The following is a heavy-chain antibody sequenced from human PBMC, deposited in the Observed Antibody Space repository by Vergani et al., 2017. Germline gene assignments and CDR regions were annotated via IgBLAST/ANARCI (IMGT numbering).Heavy chain of an antibody. D-gene: IGHD6-25*01. CDR1: GFTFSSYG. CDR2: VYHSGST. J-gene: IGHJ4*02. Sequence: QVQLVESGGGVVQPGRSLRLSCAASGFTFSSYGMHWIRKPPGKGLEWIGSVYHSGSTSYNPSLQSRVTISVDTSKNQFSLNLNSMTAADTAIYYCAKNSSGGFFDNWGQGALVTVSS. V-gene: IGHV4-38-2*01. CDR3: AKNSSGGFFDN.